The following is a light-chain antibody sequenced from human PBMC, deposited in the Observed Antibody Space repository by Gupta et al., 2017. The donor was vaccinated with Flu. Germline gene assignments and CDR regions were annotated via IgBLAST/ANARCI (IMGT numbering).Light chain of an antibody. J-gene: IGLJ2*01. CDR2: DVS. Sequence: STTISCTGTSSDVGGYNYVSWYQQHPGKAPIRIILDVSNRPSAVSNRFSGSKSGTTASTTTSGLQAEDDADYYYSQYTSSSNMVFGGGTKLTVL. CDR1: SSDVGGYNY. CDR3: SQYTSSSNMV. V-gene: IGLV2-14*04.